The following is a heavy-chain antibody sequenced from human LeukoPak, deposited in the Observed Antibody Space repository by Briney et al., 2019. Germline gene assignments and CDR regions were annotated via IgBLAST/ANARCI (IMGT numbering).Heavy chain of an antibody. CDR2: INQDGRDK. V-gene: IGHV3-7*01. CDR1: GFMFRTYW. J-gene: IGHJ6*04. Sequence: GGSLRLSCEVSGFMFRTYWMDWVRQAPGRGLEWVTNINQDGRDKYFVDSVKGRFTITRDKAKNSLNLQMNSLRAEVTAVYYCSRALEGWGKGTTVTVSS. CDR3: SRALEG.